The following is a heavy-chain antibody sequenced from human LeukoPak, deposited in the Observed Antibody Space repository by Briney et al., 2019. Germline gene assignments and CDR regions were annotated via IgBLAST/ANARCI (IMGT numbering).Heavy chain of an antibody. CDR2: ISYDGSNK. D-gene: IGHD5-18*01. J-gene: IGHJ4*02. V-gene: IGHV3-30*04. CDR1: GFTFSSYA. CDR3: ARDQGGIQLWFRY. Sequence: PGRSLRLSCAASGFTFSSYAMHWVRQAPGKGLEWVAVISYDGSNKYYADSVKGRFTISRDNSKNTLYLQMNSLRAEDTAVYHCARDQGGIQLWFRYWGQGTLVTVSS.